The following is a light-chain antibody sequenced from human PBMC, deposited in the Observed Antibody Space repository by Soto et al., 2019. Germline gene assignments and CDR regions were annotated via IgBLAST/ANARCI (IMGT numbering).Light chain of an antibody. J-gene: IGKJ5*01. Sequence: EIVLTQSPGTLSLSPGERAALSCRASQSVSSRYLAWYQQKPGQAPRLIMYATASRATGIPDRFSGSGSGTDFSLTISRLVAEDSAVYYCQQYCSSPLITFGQGTRLEIK. CDR2: ATA. V-gene: IGKV3-20*01. CDR1: QSVSSRY. CDR3: QQYCSSPLIT.